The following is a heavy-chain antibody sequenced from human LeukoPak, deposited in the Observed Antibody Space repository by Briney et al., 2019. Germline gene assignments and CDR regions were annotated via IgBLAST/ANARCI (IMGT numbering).Heavy chain of an antibody. CDR1: GYTFTTYW. Sequence: GESLRISCKASGYTFTTYWISWVRQMPGKGLEWMGRIDPSDSYTNYSPSFQGHVTISLDKSISTAYLQWSSLKASDTAMYYCTRLGEQWLVHNWFDPWGQGTLVTVCS. CDR2: IDPSDSYT. V-gene: IGHV5-10-1*01. D-gene: IGHD6-19*01. J-gene: IGHJ5*02. CDR3: TRLGEQWLVHNWFDP.